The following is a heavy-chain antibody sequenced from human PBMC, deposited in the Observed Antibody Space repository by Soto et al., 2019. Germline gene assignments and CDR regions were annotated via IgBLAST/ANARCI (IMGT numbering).Heavy chain of an antibody. CDR2: IKSKTDGGTT. CDR3: TTDTYGEYYYYYGMDV. CDR1: GFTFSNAW. D-gene: IGHD4-17*01. V-gene: IGHV3-15*01. J-gene: IGHJ6*02. Sequence: EVQLVESGGGLVQPGGSLRLSCAASGFTFSNAWMSWVRQAPGKGLEWVGRIKSKTDGGTTDYAAPVKGRFTISRDDSKNTLYLQMNSLKTEDTAVYYCTTDTYGEYYYYYGMDVWGQGTTVTVSS.